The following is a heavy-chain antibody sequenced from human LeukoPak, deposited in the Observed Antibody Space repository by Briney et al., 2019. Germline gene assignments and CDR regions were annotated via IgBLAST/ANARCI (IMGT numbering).Heavy chain of an antibody. CDR3: ARVRRLQVLNSGYSGYEKGPGGLSKQWLVNNWFDP. CDR1: AGSISSSSYY. V-gene: IGHV4-39*01. Sequence: PSETLSLPSTVSAGSISSSSYYWGWIRQPPGKGLEWIGSIYYSGSTYYNPSLKSRVTISVDTSKNQFSLKLSSVTAADTAVYYCARVRRLQVLNSGYSGYEKGPGGLSKQWLVNNWFDPWGQGTLVTVSS. D-gene: IGHD5-12*01. CDR2: IYYSGST. J-gene: IGHJ5*02.